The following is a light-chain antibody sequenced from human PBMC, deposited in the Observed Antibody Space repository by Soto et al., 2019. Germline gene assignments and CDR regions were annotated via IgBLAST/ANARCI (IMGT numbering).Light chain of an antibody. J-gene: IGKJ1*01. CDR1: QSVSSY. V-gene: IGKV3-20*01. CDR3: QHYGSSRT. Sequence: EIVLTQSSGTLSLSPGERATLSCRASQSVSSYLAWYQQRPGQAPRLLIYGSSRRATGIPDRFSGSGSGTAFTLTISRLEPEDFSVYYCQHYGSSRTFGQGTKVEIK. CDR2: GSS.